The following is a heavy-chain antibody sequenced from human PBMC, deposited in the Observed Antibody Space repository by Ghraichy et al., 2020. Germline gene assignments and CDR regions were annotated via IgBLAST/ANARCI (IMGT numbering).Heavy chain of an antibody. D-gene: IGHD6-13*01. J-gene: IGHJ4*02. CDR2: IYYSGST. Sequence: SETLSLTCTVSGGSISSSSYYWGWIRQPPGKGLEWIGSIYYSGSTYYNPSLKSRVTISVDTSKNQFSLKLSSVTAADTAVYYCANLGEMYSSSWYAGENWGQGTLVTVSS. CDR1: GGSISSSSYY. CDR3: ANLGEMYSSSWYAGEN. V-gene: IGHV4-39*01.